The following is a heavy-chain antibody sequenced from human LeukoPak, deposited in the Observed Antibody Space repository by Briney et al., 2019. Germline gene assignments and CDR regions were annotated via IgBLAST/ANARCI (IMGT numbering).Heavy chain of an antibody. V-gene: IGHV3-21*01. Sequence: GGSLRLSCEASGFTFSGYAMTWVRQAPGKGLEWVSSISSSSSYIYYADSVKGRFTISRDNAKNSLYLQMNSLRAEDTAVYYCARGFYYYYYMDVWGKGTTVTISS. CDR1: GFTFSGYA. J-gene: IGHJ6*03. CDR3: ARGFYYYYYMDV. CDR2: ISSSSSYI.